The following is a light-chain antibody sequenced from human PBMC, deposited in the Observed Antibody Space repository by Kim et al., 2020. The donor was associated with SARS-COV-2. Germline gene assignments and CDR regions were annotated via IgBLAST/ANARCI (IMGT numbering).Light chain of an antibody. J-gene: IGKJ1*01. CDR3: QHYNSYSVT. V-gene: IGKV1-5*03. Sequence: ASVGDRASVTCRASENISSRLAWYQQKPGKAPKLVIYKASSLKSGVPSRFSGSVSGTVFTLTISSLQPGDFATYCCQHYNSYSVTFGQATKVDIK. CDR1: ENISSR. CDR2: KAS.